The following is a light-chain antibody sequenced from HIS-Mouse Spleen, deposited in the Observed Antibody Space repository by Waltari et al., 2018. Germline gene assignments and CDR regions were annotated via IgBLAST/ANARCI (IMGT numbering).Light chain of an antibody. CDR3: QAWDSSTANVV. J-gene: IGLJ2*01. CDR1: KLGAKY. Sequence: SYELTQPPSVSVSPGQTASITCSGDKLGAKYACWYQQKPGPSPVLVIYQDSKRPSGIPERFSGSNSGNTATLTISGTQAMDEADYYCQAWDSSTANVVFGGGTKLTVL. V-gene: IGLV3-1*01. CDR2: QDS.